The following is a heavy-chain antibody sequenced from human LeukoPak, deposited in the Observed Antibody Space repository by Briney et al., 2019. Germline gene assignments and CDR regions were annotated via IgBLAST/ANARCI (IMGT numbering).Heavy chain of an antibody. V-gene: IGHV4-59*01. CDR1: GGSISSYY. CDR2: IYYSGST. J-gene: IGHJ5*02. CDR3: ARVRRVTMVRGANNWFDP. D-gene: IGHD3-10*01. Sequence: PSETLFLTCTVSGGSISSYYWSWIRQPPGKGLEWIGYIYYSGSTNYNPSLKSRVTISVDTSKNQFSLKLSSVTAADTAVYYCARVRRVTMVRGANNWFDPWGQGTLVTVSS.